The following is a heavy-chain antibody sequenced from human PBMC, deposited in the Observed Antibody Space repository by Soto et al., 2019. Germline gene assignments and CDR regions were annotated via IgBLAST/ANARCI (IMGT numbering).Heavy chain of an antibody. CDR1: GYTFTSYG. Sequence: ASVKVSCKASGYTFTSYGISWVRQAPGQGLEWMGWISAYNGNTSYAQKLQGRVTMTTDTSTSTAYMELRSLRSDDTAVYYCAREVVVAATLYYYYGMDVWGQGTTVTVSS. J-gene: IGHJ6*02. V-gene: IGHV1-18*04. CDR3: AREVVVAATLYYYYGMDV. D-gene: IGHD2-15*01. CDR2: ISAYNGNT.